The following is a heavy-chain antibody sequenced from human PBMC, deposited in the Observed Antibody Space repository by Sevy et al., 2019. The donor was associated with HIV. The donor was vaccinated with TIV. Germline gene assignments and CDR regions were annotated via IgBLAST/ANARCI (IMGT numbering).Heavy chain of an antibody. CDR2: VSYDGSHK. CDR1: GFTFSSYG. CDR3: AKGSRATGSAFDV. Sequence: GGSLRLSCAVSGFTFSSYGMHWVRQAPGKGLEWVAVVSYDGSHKYYGESVKGRFTISRDNSKNTVSLQMNSLGDEDTAVYYCAKGSRATGSAFDVWGQGTIVTVSS. V-gene: IGHV3-30*18. D-gene: IGHD2-15*01. J-gene: IGHJ3*01.